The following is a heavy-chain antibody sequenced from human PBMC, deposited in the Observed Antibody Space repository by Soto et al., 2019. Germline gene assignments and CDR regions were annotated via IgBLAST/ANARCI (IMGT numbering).Heavy chain of an antibody. CDR1: GFTFSSYA. CDR3: ARGYSSRSAAFDY. D-gene: IGHD6-13*01. CDR2: ISYDASNK. V-gene: IGHV3-30-3*01. J-gene: IGHJ4*02. Sequence: QVQLVESGGGVVQPGRSLRLSCAASGFTFSSYAMHWVRQAPGKGLEWVAIISYDASNKYYADSVKGRFTISRDNSKSTLYLQMNSLRTEDTAVYYCARGYSSRSAAFDYWGQGTLVTVSS.